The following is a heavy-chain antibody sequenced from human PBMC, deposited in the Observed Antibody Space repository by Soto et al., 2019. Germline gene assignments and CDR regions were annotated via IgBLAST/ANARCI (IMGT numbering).Heavy chain of an antibody. D-gene: IGHD2-2*01. J-gene: IGHJ6*02. CDR2: IDPSDSYT. Sequence: GESLKISCKGSGYSFTSYWISWVRQMPGKGLEWMGRIDPSDSYTNYSPSFQGHVTISADKSISTAYLQWSSLKASDTAMYYCARHPGYCSSTSCPAEVPWGQGTTVTSP. CDR1: GYSFTSYW. V-gene: IGHV5-10-1*01. CDR3: ARHPGYCSSTSCPAEVP.